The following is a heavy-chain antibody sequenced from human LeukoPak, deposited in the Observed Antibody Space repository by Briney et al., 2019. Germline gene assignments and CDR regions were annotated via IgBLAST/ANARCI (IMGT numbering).Heavy chain of an antibody. D-gene: IGHD6-19*01. Sequence: SETLSLTCTVSGGSISSYYWSWIRQPPGKGLEWIGYISYSGSTNYNPSLKSRFTISVDTSKTQFYLKLSSVTAADTAVYYCVRGVSVAGFRGVDPWGQGTLVTVSS. CDR1: GGSISSYY. CDR3: VRGVSVAGFRGVDP. CDR2: ISYSGST. V-gene: IGHV4-59*01. J-gene: IGHJ5*02.